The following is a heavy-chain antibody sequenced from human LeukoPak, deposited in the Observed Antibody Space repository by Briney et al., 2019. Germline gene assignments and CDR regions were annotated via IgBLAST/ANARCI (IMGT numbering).Heavy chain of an antibody. D-gene: IGHD6-19*01. CDR1: GYTFTGYY. V-gene: IGHV1-2*02. J-gene: IGHJ4*02. CDR2: INPNSGGT. Sequence: ASVKVSCKASGYTFTGYYMHWVRQAPGQGLEWMGWINPNSGGTNYAQKFQGRVTMTRATSISTAYIELGRLRSDDTAVYYCARDIAVAGELGFDYWGQGTLVTVSS. CDR3: ARDIAVAGELGFDY.